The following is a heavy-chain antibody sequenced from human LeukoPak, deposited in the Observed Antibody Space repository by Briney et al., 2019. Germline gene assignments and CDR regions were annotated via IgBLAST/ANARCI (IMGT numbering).Heavy chain of an antibody. V-gene: IGHV3-23*01. CDR2: ISGSGGST. D-gene: IGHD6-13*01. J-gene: IGHJ6*03. Sequence: GGSLRLSCAASGFTFSSYAMSWVRQAPGKGLEWVSAISGSGGSTYYADSVKGRFTISRDNSKNTLYLQMNSLRAEDTAVYYCARDRKSYQRYIAAAGTDSYYYYYMDVWGKGTTVTISS. CDR3: ARDRKSYQRYIAAAGTDSYYYYYMDV. CDR1: GFTFSSYA.